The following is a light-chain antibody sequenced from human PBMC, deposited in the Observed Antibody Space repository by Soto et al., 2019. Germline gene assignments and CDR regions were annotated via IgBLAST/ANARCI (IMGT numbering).Light chain of an antibody. CDR2: DAS. Sequence: DIPMTQSPSTLSVSIGERATISCRASQRVNTRLAWYQHKPGKAPDLLIYDASSWESGVPSRFSGSGSGTEFTLTISSLQPDDFAAYYCQNYHSYSWTFGPGTKVEFK. CDR3: QNYHSYSWT. J-gene: IGKJ1*01. V-gene: IGKV1-5*01. CDR1: QRVNTR.